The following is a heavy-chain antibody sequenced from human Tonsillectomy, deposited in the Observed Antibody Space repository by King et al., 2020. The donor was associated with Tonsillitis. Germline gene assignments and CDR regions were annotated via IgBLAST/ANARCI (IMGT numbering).Heavy chain of an antibody. J-gene: IGHJ4*02. Sequence: VQLQESGPGLVRPSHTLSLICSVSGASLTSGGYFWSLICQHPDKGLEWIGSIYHGGPTFNTPSLRSRLFMEVYTSKNQFSLRLTSVTAANTAVYYCARNRDYGDYVDFWGQGTLVAVSS. D-gene: IGHD4-17*01. CDR1: GASLTSGGYF. CDR2: IYHGGPT. CDR3: ARNRDYGDYVDF. V-gene: IGHV4-31*03.